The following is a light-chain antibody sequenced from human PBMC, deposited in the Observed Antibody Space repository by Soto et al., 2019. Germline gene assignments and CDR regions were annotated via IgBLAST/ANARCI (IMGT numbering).Light chain of an antibody. CDR1: LGLGSSY. J-gene: IGKJ2*01. Sequence: EIVLTQSPGTLSLSPGEGATLSCRASLGLGSSYLAWYQQKPGQAPRLLIYGTSSRATGIPDRFSGSGSGTGFTLTIIRLEPEDFAVYYCQQYDGSPYTFGQGTK. CDR3: QQYDGSPYT. CDR2: GTS. V-gene: IGKV3-20*01.